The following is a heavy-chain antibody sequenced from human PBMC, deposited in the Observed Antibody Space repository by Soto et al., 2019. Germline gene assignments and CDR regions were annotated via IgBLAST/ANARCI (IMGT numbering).Heavy chain of an antibody. V-gene: IGHV4-39*01. CDR2: IHYTGNT. D-gene: IGHD3-3*01. CDR3: ARADGFGVVTPSMGY. Sequence: QLQLQESGPGLVKPSETPSLICTVSGDSISSGRYHWGWIRQPPGKGLEFIATIHYTGNTHYNPSLRSRVTIFVDTSNSQCSLWLSSVTAADTAVYYCARADGFGVVTPSMGYWGQGTLVTVSS. J-gene: IGHJ4*02. CDR1: GDSISSGRYH.